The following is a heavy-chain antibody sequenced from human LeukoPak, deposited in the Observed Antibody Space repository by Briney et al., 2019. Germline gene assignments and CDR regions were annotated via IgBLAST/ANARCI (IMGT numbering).Heavy chain of an antibody. CDR3: AQGIITMRGGFSYYFDY. D-gene: IGHD3-22*01. Sequence: TLSLTCTVSGGSISSYYWSWIRQPPGKALEWLALIYWDDDKRYSPSLKSRLTITKDTSKNQVVLIMTNMDPVDTATYYCAQGIITMRGGFSYYFDYWGQGTLVTVSS. CDR2: IYWDDDK. J-gene: IGHJ4*02. CDR1: GGSISSYYW. V-gene: IGHV2-5*08.